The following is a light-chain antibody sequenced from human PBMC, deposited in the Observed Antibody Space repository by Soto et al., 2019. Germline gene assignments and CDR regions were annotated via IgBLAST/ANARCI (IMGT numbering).Light chain of an antibody. CDR3: QQDYTFSYT. Sequence: DIVMTQSPDSLAVSLGERATINCKSSQSVFYSANNKNYLAWYQQKPGQPPKLLIYWASTRESGVPDRFSGSGSGSVFTLTISSLQAEDVAVYYCQQDYTFSYTFGQGTKLEIK. CDR2: WAS. V-gene: IGKV4-1*01. J-gene: IGKJ2*01. CDR1: QSVFYSANNKNY.